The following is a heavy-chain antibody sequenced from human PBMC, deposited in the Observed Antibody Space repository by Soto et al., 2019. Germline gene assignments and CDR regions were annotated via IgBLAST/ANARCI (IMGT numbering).Heavy chain of an antibody. CDR2: ISFNGSKI. Sequence: GGSLRLSCAASGFTFSSYIMNWVRQAPGKGLEWVACISFNGSKIYYADSVQGRFTLSRDNAKNLLYLQMNSLRAEDTAAYYCARDQGVAANLDYWGTGT. V-gene: IGHV3-21*01. D-gene: IGHD6-13*01. CDR1: GFTFSSYI. J-gene: IGHJ4*02. CDR3: ARDQGVAANLDY.